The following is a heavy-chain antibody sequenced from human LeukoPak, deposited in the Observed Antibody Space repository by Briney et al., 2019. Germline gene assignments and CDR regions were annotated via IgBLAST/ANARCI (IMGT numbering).Heavy chain of an antibody. CDR1: GGSINSGNNY. V-gene: IGHV4-31*03. CDR2: ISNSGST. CDR3: ARDRVSMDV. D-gene: IGHD3-10*01. J-gene: IGHJ6*02. Sequence: SQTLSLTCTVSGGSINSGNNYWSWLRQHPGKGLEWIGYISNSGSTNYNPSLKSRVTISVDTSKNQFSLKLSSVTAADTAVYYCARDRVSMDVWDQGTTVTVSS.